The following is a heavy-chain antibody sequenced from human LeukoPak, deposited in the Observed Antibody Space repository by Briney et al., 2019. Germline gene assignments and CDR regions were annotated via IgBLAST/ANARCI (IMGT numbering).Heavy chain of an antibody. CDR1: GFTFSSYG. Sequence: GGSLRLSCAASGFTFSSYGMHWVRQAPGKGLEWVANIKQDGSEKYYVDSVKGRFTISRDNAKNSLYLQMNSLRAEDTAVYYCVGSTSENYYYMDVWGKGTTVTVSS. CDR2: IKQDGSEK. V-gene: IGHV3-7*01. J-gene: IGHJ6*03. D-gene: IGHD2-2*01. CDR3: VGSTSENYYYMDV.